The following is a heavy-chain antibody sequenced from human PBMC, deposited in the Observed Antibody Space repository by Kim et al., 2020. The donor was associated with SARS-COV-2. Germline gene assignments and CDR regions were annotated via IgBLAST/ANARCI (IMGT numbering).Heavy chain of an antibody. D-gene: IGHD3-10*01. Sequence: DSVKCRFTIARDNSRNTLYLQMNSLRAEDSALYDCAKGGPMVQGLTYYFDYWGQGTLVTVSS. CDR3: AKGGPMVQGLTYYFDY. V-gene: IGHV3-23*01. J-gene: IGHJ4*02.